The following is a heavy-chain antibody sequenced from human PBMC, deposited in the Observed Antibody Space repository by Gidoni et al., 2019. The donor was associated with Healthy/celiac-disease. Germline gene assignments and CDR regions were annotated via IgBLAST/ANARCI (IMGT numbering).Heavy chain of an antibody. D-gene: IGHD3-10*01. J-gene: IGHJ4*02. CDR2: IYSGGST. CDR3: ARGLRGGSPYYFDY. V-gene: IGHV3-66*01. Sequence: EVQLVESGGGLVQPGGSLRLSCSASGFTVRSNYMSWVRQAPGKGLEWVSVIYSGGSTYYADSVKGRFTISRDNSKNTLYLQMNSLRAEDTAVYYCARGLRGGSPYYFDYWGQGTLVTVSS. CDR1: GFTVRSNY.